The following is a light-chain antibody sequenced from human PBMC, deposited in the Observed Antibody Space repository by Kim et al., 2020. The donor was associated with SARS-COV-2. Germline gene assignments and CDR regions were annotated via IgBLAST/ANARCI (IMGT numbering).Light chain of an antibody. Sequence: ALGQTVRTTCQGDSLRSYYATWYQQKPGQATILVIYGKNNRPSGIPDRFSGSISGNTASLTITGTQAGDEADYYCNSRDSNDNVVFGGGTKLTVL. CDR3: NSRDSNDNVV. V-gene: IGLV3-19*01. CDR2: GKN. CDR1: SLRSYY. J-gene: IGLJ2*01.